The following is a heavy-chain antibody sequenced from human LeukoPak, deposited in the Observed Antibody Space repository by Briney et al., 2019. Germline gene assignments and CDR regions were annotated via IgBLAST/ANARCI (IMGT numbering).Heavy chain of an antibody. V-gene: IGHV4-59*08. CDR2: IYYSGST. Sequence: PSETLSLTCTVSGGSISSYYWSWIRQPPGKGLEWIGYIYYSGSTNYNPSLKSRVTISVDTSKNQFSLKLSSVTAADTAVYYCARRGRRPAMVTRDNWYFDLWGRGTLVTVSS. CDR3: ARRGRRPAMVTRDNWYFDL. J-gene: IGHJ2*01. CDR1: GGSISSYY. D-gene: IGHD5-18*01.